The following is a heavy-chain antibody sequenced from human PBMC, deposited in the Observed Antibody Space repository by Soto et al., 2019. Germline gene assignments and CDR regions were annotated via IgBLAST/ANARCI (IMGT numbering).Heavy chain of an antibody. CDR2: ISAYNGNT. Sequence: ASVKVYCKASGYTFTTYGISWVRQAPGQGLEWMGWISAYNGNTNYAQKLQGRVTMTTDTSTSTAYMELRSLRSDDTAVYYCGGPNYYDSSGYLGYYGMDVWGQGTTVTVSS. V-gene: IGHV1-18*01. D-gene: IGHD3-22*01. CDR1: GYTFTTYG. J-gene: IGHJ6*02. CDR3: GGPNYYDSSGYLGYYGMDV.